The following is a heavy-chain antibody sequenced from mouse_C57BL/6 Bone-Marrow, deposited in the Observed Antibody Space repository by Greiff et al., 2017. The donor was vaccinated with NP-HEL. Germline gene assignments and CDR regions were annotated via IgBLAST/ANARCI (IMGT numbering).Heavy chain of an antibody. CDR1: GYTFTSYW. CDR3: ARSATWRFAY. V-gene: IGHV1-59*01. D-gene: IGHD1-2*01. J-gene: IGHJ3*01. Sequence: QVQLKQPGAELVRPGTSVKLSCKASGYTFTSYWMHWVKQRPGQGLEWIGVIDPSDSYTNYNQKFKGKATLTVDTSSSTAYMQLSSLTSEDSAVYYCARSATWRFAYWGQGTLVTVSA. CDR2: IDPSDSYT.